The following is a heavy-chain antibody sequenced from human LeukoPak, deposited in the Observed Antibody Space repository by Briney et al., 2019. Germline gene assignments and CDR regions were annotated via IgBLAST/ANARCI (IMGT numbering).Heavy chain of an antibody. CDR2: IKSKTDGGTT. CDR1: GFTFSNAW. Sequence: GGSLRLSCAASGFTFSNAWMNWVRQAPGKGLEWDGRIKSKTDGGTTDYAAPVKGRFTISRDDSKNTLYLQMNSLKTEDTAVYYCTTAGGSGSYYLFDYWGQGTLVTVSS. D-gene: IGHD3-10*01. V-gene: IGHV3-15*07. J-gene: IGHJ4*02. CDR3: TTAGGSGSYYLFDY.